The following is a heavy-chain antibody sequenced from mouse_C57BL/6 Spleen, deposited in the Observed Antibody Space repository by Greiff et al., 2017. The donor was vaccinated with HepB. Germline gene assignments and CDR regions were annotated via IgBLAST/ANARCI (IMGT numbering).Heavy chain of an antibody. CDR2: IYPGSGST. Sequence: QVQLQQPGAELVKPGASVKMSCKASGYTFTSYWITWVKQRPGQGLEWIGDIYPGSGSTNYNEKFKSKATLTVDTSSSPAYIQLSSLTSEDSAVYYCARWGPYYFDYWGQGTTLTVSS. V-gene: IGHV1-55*01. J-gene: IGHJ2*01. CDR1: GYTFTSYW. CDR3: ARWGPYYFDY.